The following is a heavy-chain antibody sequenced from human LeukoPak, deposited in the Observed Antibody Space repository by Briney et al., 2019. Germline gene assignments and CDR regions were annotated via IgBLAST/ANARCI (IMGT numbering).Heavy chain of an antibody. Sequence: PSETLSLTCTVSGGSISSSSYYWSWIRQPPGKGLEWIGYIYTSGSTNYNPSLKSRVTISVDTSKNQFSLKLSSVTAADTAVYYCARHFMDRTVTTRSHYYYYMDVWGKGTTVTVSS. J-gene: IGHJ6*03. CDR3: ARHFMDRTVTTRSHYYYYMDV. CDR2: IYTSGST. CDR1: GGSISSSSYY. D-gene: IGHD4-11*01. V-gene: IGHV4-61*05.